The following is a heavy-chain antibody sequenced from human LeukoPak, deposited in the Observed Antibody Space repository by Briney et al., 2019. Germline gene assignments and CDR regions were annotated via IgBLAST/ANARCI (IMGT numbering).Heavy chain of an antibody. Sequence: RGSVRLSCAASGFSISKYAMSWVRQATGKGLVWVSRINRDGSSTNYADSVRGRFTISRDNAKNTLYLQMNSLRAEDTAVYYCAKVGAEGYWGQGTLVTVSS. D-gene: IGHD1-26*01. CDR3: AKVGAEGY. CDR1: GFSISKYA. CDR2: INRDGSST. V-gene: IGHV3-74*01. J-gene: IGHJ4*02.